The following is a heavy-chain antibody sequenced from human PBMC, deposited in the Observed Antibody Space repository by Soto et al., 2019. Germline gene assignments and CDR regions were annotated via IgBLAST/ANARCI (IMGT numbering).Heavy chain of an antibody. CDR1: GYTFTSYA. CDR2: INAGNGNT. D-gene: IGHD4-4*01. CDR3: ARSFYSNYGWFDP. Sequence: ASVKVSCKAAGYTFTSYAMHWVRQAPGQRLEWMGWINAGNGNTKYSQKFQGRVTITRDTSASTAYMELSSLRSEDTAVYYCARSFYSNYGWFDPCGQGTLVTVSS. V-gene: IGHV1-3*01. J-gene: IGHJ5*02.